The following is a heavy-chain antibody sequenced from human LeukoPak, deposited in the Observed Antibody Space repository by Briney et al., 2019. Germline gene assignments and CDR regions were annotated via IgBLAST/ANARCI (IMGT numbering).Heavy chain of an antibody. D-gene: IGHD3-3*01. Sequence: SETLSLTCTVSGGSISSSSYYWSWIRQPPGKGLEWIGYIYYSGSTNYNPSLKSRVTISVDTSKNQFSLKLSSVTAADTAVYYCAREALYYDFWSGFWGRFDPWGQGTLVTVSS. V-gene: IGHV4-61*01. J-gene: IGHJ5*02. CDR1: GGSISSSSYY. CDR2: IYYSGST. CDR3: AREALYYDFWSGFWGRFDP.